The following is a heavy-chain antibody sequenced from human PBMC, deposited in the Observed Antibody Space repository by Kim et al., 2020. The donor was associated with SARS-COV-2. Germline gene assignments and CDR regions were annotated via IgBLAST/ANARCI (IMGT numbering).Heavy chain of an antibody. J-gene: IGHJ6*02. CDR1: GFTFSDYY. V-gene: IGHV3-11*01. CDR3: ARDLSHQQLAYCYGMDV. Sequence: GGSLRLSCAASGFTFSDYYMSWIRQAPGKGLEWVSYISSSGSTIYYADSVKGRFTISRDNAKNSLYLQMNSLRAEDTAVYYCARDLSHQQLAYCYGMDVWGQGTTVTVSS. D-gene: IGHD6-13*01. CDR2: ISSSGSTI.